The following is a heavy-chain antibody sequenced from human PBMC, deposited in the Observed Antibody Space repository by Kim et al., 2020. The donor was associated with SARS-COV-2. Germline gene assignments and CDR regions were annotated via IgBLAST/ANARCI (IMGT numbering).Heavy chain of an antibody. CDR1: GVSISGNY. Sequence: SETLSLNCSVCGVSISGNYWSWIRQPPGRGLEWVGYIYDTGSPKYNPYLKRRVTITADTSRSQFSLKLGAVTAADPAVYYCARRDYSSSGYYFFDSWGQ. D-gene: IGHD3-22*01. CDR2: IYDTGSP. V-gene: IGHV4-59*13. J-gene: IGHJ4*02. CDR3: ARRDYSSSGYYFFDS.